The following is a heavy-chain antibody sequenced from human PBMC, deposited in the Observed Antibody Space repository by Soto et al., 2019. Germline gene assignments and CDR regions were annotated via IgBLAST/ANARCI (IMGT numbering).Heavy chain of an antibody. CDR2: IKSKTDGGTT. Sequence: EVQLVESGGGLVKPGGSLRLSCAASGFTFSNAWMSWVRQAPGKGLEWVGRIKSKTDGGTTDYAAPVKGRFTISRDDSKNTLYLQMNSLKTEDTVVYYCTTLEVTAMVPGFDYWGQGTLVTVSS. J-gene: IGHJ4*02. D-gene: IGHD5-18*01. CDR1: GFTFSNAW. CDR3: TTLEVTAMVPGFDY. V-gene: IGHV3-15*01.